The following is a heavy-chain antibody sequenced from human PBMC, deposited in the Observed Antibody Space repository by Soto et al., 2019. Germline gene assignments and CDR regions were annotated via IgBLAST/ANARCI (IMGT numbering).Heavy chain of an antibody. CDR1: GFTFSNSW. Sequence: SLRLSCVEPGFTFSNSWIHWVRQAPGKGLVWVSRINSDGSYTGYADSVRGRFTISRDNAKNTVFLQMNSLRDEDTALYYCTRDFDWGSSYWGQGALVTVSS. CDR3: TRDFDWGSSY. J-gene: IGHJ4*02. V-gene: IGHV3-74*01. CDR2: INSDGSYT. D-gene: IGHD7-27*01.